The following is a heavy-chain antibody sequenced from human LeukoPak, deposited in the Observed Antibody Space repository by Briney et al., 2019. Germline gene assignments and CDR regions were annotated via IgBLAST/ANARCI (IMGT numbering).Heavy chain of an antibody. D-gene: IGHD6-19*01. CDR1: GGSISSYY. CDR2: IYYSGST. J-gene: IGHJ2*01. V-gene: IGHV4-59*08. Sequence: AETLSLTCTASGGSISSYYWSWIRQPPGKGLEWIGYIYYSGSTNYNPSLKSRVTISVDTSKNQFSLKLSSVTAADTAVYYCAREAVAGASFDLWGRGTLGTVSS. CDR3: AREAVAGASFDL.